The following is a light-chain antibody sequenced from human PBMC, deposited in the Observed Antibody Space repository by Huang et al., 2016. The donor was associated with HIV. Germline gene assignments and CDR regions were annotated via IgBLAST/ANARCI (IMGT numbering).Light chain of an antibody. V-gene: IGKV1-39*01. CDR1: QNINRY. J-gene: IGKJ2*01. CDR2: GAS. Sequence: DIQITQSPSSLSASVGARVIITCRASQNINRYLNWYQQQPGKAPKLLISGASKLQSGVPSSFSGSGSGKHFTLAISSLSPEDSATYYCQQSAVTPRTFGQGTKLEI. CDR3: QQSAVTPRT.